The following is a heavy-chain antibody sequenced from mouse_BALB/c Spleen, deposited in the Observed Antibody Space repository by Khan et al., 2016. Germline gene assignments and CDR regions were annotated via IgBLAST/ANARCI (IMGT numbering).Heavy chain of an antibody. CDR3: DKVDYYDSGGAWFAY. CDR1: GFSLTTYV. Sequence: QVQLKESGPSLVQPSQSLSITCTVSGFSLTTYVVHWVRQSPGKGLEWLGVIWRGGNTDYNAAFMSRLRITKDNSKSQVFFKMNSLQADDTAIYYCDKVDYYDSGGAWFAYWGQGSLVTVSA. J-gene: IGHJ3*01. D-gene: IGHD2-4*01. CDR2: IWRGGNT. V-gene: IGHV2-5-1*01.